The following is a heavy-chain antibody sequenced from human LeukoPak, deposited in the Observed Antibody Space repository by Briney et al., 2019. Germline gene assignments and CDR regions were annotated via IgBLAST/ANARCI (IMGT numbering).Heavy chain of an antibody. J-gene: IGHJ4*02. CDR1: GHSFRDYY. CDR3: ARRGRAVAGYFDC. CDR2: INPNGGST. V-gene: IGHV1-46*01. Sequence: ASVKVSCKASGHSFRDYYMQWVRQAPGQGPEWMGIINPNGGSTSYAQKFQGRVTMTRDMSTSTVYMELSSLRSEDTAVYYCARRGRAVAGYFDCWGQGTLVTVSS. D-gene: IGHD6-19*01.